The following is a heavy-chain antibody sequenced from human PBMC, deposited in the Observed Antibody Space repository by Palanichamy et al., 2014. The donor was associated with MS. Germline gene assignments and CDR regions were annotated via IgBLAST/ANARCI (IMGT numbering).Heavy chain of an antibody. D-gene: IGHD1-20*01. CDR2: INPGTGGT. J-gene: IGHJ4*02. CDR1: GYKFTSYY. V-gene: IGHV1-46*03. CDR3: ARVRANWNDY. Sequence: QVQLVQSGAEVKKPGASVRVSCKASGYKFTSYYIHWVRQAPGQGLEWMGIINPGTGGTSYAQNFQGRLTMTRDTSTSTLYMELSSLRSGDTAVYYCARVRANWNDYWGQGTLLTVSS.